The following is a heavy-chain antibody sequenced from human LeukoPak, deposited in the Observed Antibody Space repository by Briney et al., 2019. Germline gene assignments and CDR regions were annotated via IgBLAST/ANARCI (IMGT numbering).Heavy chain of an antibody. Sequence: GESLRLSCTASGFTFSNFWMGWVRQAPGKGLEWVANINQHGSEKYYVDSVKGRFTISRDNAENSLYLQMNSLRVEDTAVYYCARDGPAAGLYFDYWGQGILVTVSS. CDR2: INQHGSEK. D-gene: IGHD6-13*01. CDR1: GFTFSNFW. J-gene: IGHJ4*02. V-gene: IGHV3-7*03. CDR3: ARDGPAAGLYFDY.